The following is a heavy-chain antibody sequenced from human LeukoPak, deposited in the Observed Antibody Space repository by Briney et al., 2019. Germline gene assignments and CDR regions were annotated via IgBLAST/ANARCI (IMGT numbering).Heavy chain of an antibody. D-gene: IGHD6-13*01. CDR1: GFTFSSYG. J-gene: IGHJ6*02. Sequence: GGSLRRSCAASGFTFSSYGMHWVRQAPGKGLEWVAFIRYDGSNKYYADSVKGRFTISRDNSKNTLYLQMNSLRAEDTAVYYCAKDWAGSWYYGMDVWGQGTTVTVSS. V-gene: IGHV3-30*02. CDR2: IRYDGSNK. CDR3: AKDWAGSWYYGMDV.